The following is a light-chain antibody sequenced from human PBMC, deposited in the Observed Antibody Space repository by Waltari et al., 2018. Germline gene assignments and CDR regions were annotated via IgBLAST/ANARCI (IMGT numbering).Light chain of an antibody. CDR1: SNDVGGFNY. J-gene: IGLJ2*01. V-gene: IGLV2-8*01. CDR2: EVT. Sequence: QSALTQPPSASGSPGQSVTISCTGTSNDVGGFNYVSWYQQYPGKAPKLMIFEVTKQPSGDPDSFSGSKSVNTASLTVSGLQADDEADYYCYTSSGTNYVAFGGGTKLTVL. CDR3: YTSSGTNYVA.